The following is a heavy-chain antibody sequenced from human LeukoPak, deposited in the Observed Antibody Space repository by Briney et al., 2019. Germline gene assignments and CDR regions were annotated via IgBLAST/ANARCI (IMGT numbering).Heavy chain of an antibody. Sequence: EASVKVSCKVSGYTLTELSMHWVRQAPGKGLEWMGGFDPEDGETIYAQKFQGRVTMTEDTSTDTAYMELSSLRSEDTAVYYCARAGYYDILTGWRGAFDIWGQGTMVTVSS. CDR2: FDPEDGET. D-gene: IGHD3-9*01. CDR1: GYTLTELS. V-gene: IGHV1-24*01. J-gene: IGHJ3*02. CDR3: ARAGYYDILTGWRGAFDI.